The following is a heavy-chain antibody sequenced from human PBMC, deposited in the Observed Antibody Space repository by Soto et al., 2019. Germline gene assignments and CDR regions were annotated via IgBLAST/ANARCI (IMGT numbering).Heavy chain of an antibody. J-gene: IGHJ3*02. CDR2: VNNDGGNS. Sequence: EEQLVESGGGLVQPGGSLRLSCAASGFTFSSYWIHWVRQAPEKGLVWVSRVNNDGGNSIYADSVTGRFITSRDNAKNMVYLQMNTLRTKDTAVYYCARGGFHHGFDIWGQGTMVTVSS. CDR1: GFTFSSYW. CDR3: ARGGFHHGFDI. V-gene: IGHV3-74*01.